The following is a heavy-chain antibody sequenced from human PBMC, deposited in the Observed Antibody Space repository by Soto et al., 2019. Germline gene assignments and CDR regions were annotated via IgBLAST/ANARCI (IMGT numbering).Heavy chain of an antibody. V-gene: IGHV3-20*04. J-gene: IGHJ3*02. Sequence: EVQLVESGGGVVRPGGSLRLSCAAFGFTFDDYGMSWVRQAPGKGLEWVSGINWNGGSTGYADSVKGQFTISRDNAKNSLYLQMNSLRAEDTALYYCARDYSYYDSTWWAFDIWGQGTMVTVSS. CDR1: GFTFDDYG. CDR3: ARDYSYYDSTWWAFDI. D-gene: IGHD3-22*01. CDR2: INWNGGST.